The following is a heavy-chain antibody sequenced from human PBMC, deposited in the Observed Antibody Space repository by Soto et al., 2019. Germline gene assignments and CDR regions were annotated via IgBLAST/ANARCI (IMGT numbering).Heavy chain of an antibody. CDR2: INPGDSDT. CDR3: ARRTGGTNSYYYGMAV. J-gene: IGHJ6*02. CDR1: GYSFTTYW. D-gene: IGHD2-8*02. V-gene: IGHV5-51*01. Sequence: GESLKISCEGSGYSFTTYWIAWVRQMPGKGLQWMGIINPGDSDTRYSPSFRGQVTISADKSISTAYLQWSSLKASDTAIYYCARRTGGTNSYYYGMAVWGQGTTVTVSS.